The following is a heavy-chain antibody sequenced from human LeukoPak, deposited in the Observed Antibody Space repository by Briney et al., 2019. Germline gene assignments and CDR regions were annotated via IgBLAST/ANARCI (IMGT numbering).Heavy chain of an antibody. CDR1: GGSISSSSYY. J-gene: IGHJ4*02. V-gene: IGHV4-39*01. CDR2: IYYSGST. D-gene: IGHD5-18*01. Sequence: SETLSLTCTVSGGSISSSSYYWGWNRQPPGKGLEWIGSIYYSGSTYYNPSLKSRVTISVDTSKNQFSLKLSSVTAADTAVYYCASRPWIQLWLRGEYYFDYWGQGTLVTVSS. CDR3: ASRPWIQLWLRGEYYFDY.